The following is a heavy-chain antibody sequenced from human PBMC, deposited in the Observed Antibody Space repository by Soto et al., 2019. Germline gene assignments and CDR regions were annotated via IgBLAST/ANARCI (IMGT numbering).Heavy chain of an antibody. CDR2: ISAYNGNT. CDR3: ASVIFEYSSSSYGMDV. V-gene: IGHV1-18*01. D-gene: IGHD6-6*01. CDR1: GYTFTSYG. Sequence: QVQLVQSGAEVKKPGASVKVSCKASGYTFTSYGISWVRQAPGQGLEWMGWISAYNGNTNYAQKHKGRDTMTTDTSTSTAYMELRSLRSDDTAVYYCASVIFEYSSSSYGMDVWGQGTTVTVSS. J-gene: IGHJ6*02.